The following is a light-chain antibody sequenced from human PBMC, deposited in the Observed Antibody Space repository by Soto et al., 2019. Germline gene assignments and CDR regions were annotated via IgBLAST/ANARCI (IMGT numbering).Light chain of an antibody. CDR1: QSISSW. V-gene: IGKV1-5*03. J-gene: IGKJ1*01. CDR3: QHYNDYSRI. Sequence: DIQMTQSPSTLSASIGDRVTITCRASQSISSWLAWYQQKPGKAPKLLIYIASNLQSGVPSRFSGSGSGTEFTLTISSLQPDDFATYYCQHYNDYSRIFGQGTKVEIK. CDR2: IAS.